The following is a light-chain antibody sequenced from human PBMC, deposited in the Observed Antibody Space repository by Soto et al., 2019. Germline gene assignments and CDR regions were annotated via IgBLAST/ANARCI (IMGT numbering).Light chain of an antibody. CDR1: QSVSSSY. CDR3: QQYGSSPNT. V-gene: IGKV3-20*01. J-gene: IGKJ5*01. CDR2: GAS. Sequence: MTGSLATMAVAHGVITNVPSRASQSVSSSYLAWYQQKPCQAPRLLIYGASSRFTGIPDRFSGSGSGTDFTLTISRLEPEDFAVYYCQQYGSSPNTFGQGTRLEI.